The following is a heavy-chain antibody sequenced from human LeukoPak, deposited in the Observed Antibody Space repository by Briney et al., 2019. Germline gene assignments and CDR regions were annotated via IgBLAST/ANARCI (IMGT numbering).Heavy chain of an antibody. CDR2: INPNSGGT. V-gene: IGHV1-2*02. Sequence: ASVKVSCKASGYTFTSYDINWVRQATGQGLEWMGWINPNSGGTNYAQKFQGRVTMTRDTSISTAYMELSRLRSDDTAVYYCARGGRGYCTNGVCYSIDYWGQGTLVTVSS. CDR1: GYTFTSYD. D-gene: IGHD2-8*01. CDR3: ARGGRGYCTNGVCYSIDY. J-gene: IGHJ4*02.